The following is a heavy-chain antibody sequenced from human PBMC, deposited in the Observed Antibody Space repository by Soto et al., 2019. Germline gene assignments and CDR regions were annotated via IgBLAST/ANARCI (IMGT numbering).Heavy chain of an antibody. V-gene: IGHV3-30-3*01. CDR1: GFTFSSYA. D-gene: IGHD3-16*01. CDR3: ARGGDYDWYYFAY. Sequence: QVQLVESGGGVVQPGRSLRLSCAASGFTFSSYAMHWVRQAPGKGLEWVAVISYDGSNKYYADSVKGRFTISRDNSKNTLYLQMNSLRAEDTAVYYCARGGDYDWYYFAYWGQGTLVTVSS. J-gene: IGHJ4*02. CDR2: ISYDGSNK.